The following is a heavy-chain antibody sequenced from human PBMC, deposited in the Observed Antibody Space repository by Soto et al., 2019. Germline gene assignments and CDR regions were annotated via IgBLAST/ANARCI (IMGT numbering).Heavy chain of an antibody. CDR1: GGSFSGYY. CDR3: ASSLSRYYYYMDV. J-gene: IGHJ6*03. CDR2: INHSGST. V-gene: IGHV4-34*01. Sequence: SETLSLTCAVYGGSFSGYYWSWIRQPPGKGLEWIGEINHSGSTNYNPSLKSRVTISVDTSKNQFSLKLSSVTAADTAVYYCASSLSRYYYYMDVWGKGTTVTVSS.